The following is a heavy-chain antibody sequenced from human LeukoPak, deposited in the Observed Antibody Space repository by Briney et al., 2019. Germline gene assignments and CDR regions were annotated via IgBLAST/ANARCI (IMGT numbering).Heavy chain of an antibody. Sequence: GGSLRLSCAASGFTFSNYAMSWVRQAPGKGLEWVAVIWYDGSNKYYADSVKGRFTISRDNSKNTLYLQMNSLRAEDTAVYYCARDEGYWGQGTLVTVSS. J-gene: IGHJ4*02. CDR3: ARDEGY. CDR1: GFTFSNYA. V-gene: IGHV3-33*08. CDR2: IWYDGSNK.